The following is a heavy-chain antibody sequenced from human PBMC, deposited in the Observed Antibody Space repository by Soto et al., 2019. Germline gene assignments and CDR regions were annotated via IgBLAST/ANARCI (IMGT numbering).Heavy chain of an antibody. Sequence: SVKVSCKASGGTFSSYAISWVRQAPGQGLEWMGGIIPIFGTANYAQKFQGRVTITADESTSTAYMELSSLRSEDTAVYYCARRGLHANWFDPWGQGTLVTVSS. CDR3: ARRGLHANWFDP. CDR2: IIPIFGTA. CDR1: GGTFSSYA. D-gene: IGHD4-4*01. J-gene: IGHJ5*02. V-gene: IGHV1-69*13.